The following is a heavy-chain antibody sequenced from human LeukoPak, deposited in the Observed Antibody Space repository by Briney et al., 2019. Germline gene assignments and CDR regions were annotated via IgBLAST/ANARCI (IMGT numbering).Heavy chain of an antibody. J-gene: IGHJ4*02. CDR1: GFTFSNYW. V-gene: IGHV3-7*04. CDR3: AGGHSSGYYPIDY. Sequence: PGGSLRLSCAASGFTFSNYWISWVRQAPGKGLEWVANIKQDGSVKYYVESVKGRFTISRDNAKNSLYLQMNSLRAEDTAVYYCAGGHSSGYYPIDYWGQGTLVTVSS. CDR2: IKQDGSVK. D-gene: IGHD3-22*01.